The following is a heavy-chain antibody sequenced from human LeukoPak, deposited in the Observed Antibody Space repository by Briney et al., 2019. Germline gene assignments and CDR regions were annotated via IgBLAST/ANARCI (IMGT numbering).Heavy chain of an antibody. J-gene: IGHJ4*02. CDR3: ARRIGSSWFFYYFDY. CDR2: INHGGST. Sequence: SETLSLTCAVYGGSFSGYYWSWIRQPPGKGLEWIGEINHGGSTNYNPSLKSRVTISVDTSKNQFSLKLSSVTAADTAVYYCARRIGSSWFFYYFDYWGQGTLVAVSS. D-gene: IGHD6-13*01. CDR1: GGSFSGYY. V-gene: IGHV4-34*01.